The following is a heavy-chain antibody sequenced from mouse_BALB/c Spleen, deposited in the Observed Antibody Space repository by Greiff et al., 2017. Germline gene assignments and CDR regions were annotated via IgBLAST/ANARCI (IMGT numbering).Heavy chain of an antibody. CDR3: AREDLLETFAY. CDR1: GFTFSSFG. Sequence: EVQLVESGGGLVQPGGSRKLSCAASGFTFSSFGMHWVRQAPEKGLEWVAYISSGSSTNYYADTVKGRFTISRDNPKNTLFLQMTSLRSEDTAMYYCAREDLLETFAYWGQGTLVTVSA. D-gene: IGHD2-3*01. V-gene: IGHV5-17*02. J-gene: IGHJ3*01. CDR2: ISSGSSTN.